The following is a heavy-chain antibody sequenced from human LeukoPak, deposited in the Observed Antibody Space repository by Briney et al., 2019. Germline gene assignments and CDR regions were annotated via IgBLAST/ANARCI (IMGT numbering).Heavy chain of an antibody. CDR1: GCTFNNYA. J-gene: IGHJ2*01. V-gene: IGHV3-23*01. CDR3: ARDPGDRWFFDL. D-gene: IGHD7-27*01. Sequence: PGGSLRLSCAASGCTFNNYAVDWVRQAPGKGLEWVSLISRSGATTYYADSVKGRFTISRDNSRNTLYLQMTSLRAEDTAVYYCARDPGDRWFFDLWGRGTLVTVSS. CDR2: ISRSGATT.